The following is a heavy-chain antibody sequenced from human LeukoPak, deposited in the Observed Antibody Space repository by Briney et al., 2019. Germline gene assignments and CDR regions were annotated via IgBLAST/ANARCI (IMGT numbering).Heavy chain of an antibody. J-gene: IGHJ4*02. D-gene: IGHD2-2*01. V-gene: IGHV5-51*01. CDR2: IYPGDSDT. Sequence: GESLKTSCKGSGYSFTSYWIGWVRQMPGKGLEWMGIIYPGDSDTRYSPSFQGQVTISADKSISTAYLQWSSLKASGTAMYYCARRLYCSSTSCYYFDYWGQGTLVTVSS. CDR1: GYSFTSYW. CDR3: ARRLYCSSTSCYYFDY.